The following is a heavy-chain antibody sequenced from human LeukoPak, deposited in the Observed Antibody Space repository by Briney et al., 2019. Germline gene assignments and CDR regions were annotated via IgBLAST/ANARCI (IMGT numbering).Heavy chain of an antibody. CDR3: ARGTHWGCPTPCAFDI. D-gene: IGHD7-27*01. CDR1: GFTLSSYE. CDR2: ISSSGSTI. J-gene: IGHJ3*02. Sequence: GGSLRLSCTVSGFTLSSYEMSWIRQAPGKGLEWVSYISSSGSTIYYADSVKGRFTISRDNAKNSLYLQMNSLRAEDTAVYYCARGTHWGCPTPCAFDIWGQGTMVTVSS. V-gene: IGHV3-11*01.